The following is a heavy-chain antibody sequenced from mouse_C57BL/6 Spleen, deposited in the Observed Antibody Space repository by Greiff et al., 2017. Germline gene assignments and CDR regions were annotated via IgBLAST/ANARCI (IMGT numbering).Heavy chain of an antibody. CDR3: ARSYYSNDYAMDY. CDR1: GYTFTDYN. Sequence: VQLQQSGPELVKPGASVKIPCKASGYTFTDYNMDWVKQSHGKSLEWIGDINPNNGGTIYNQKFKGKATLTVDKSSSTAYMELRSLTSEDTAVYYCARSYYSNDYAMDYWGQGTSVTVSS. CDR2: INPNNGGT. D-gene: IGHD2-5*01. V-gene: IGHV1-18*01. J-gene: IGHJ4*01.